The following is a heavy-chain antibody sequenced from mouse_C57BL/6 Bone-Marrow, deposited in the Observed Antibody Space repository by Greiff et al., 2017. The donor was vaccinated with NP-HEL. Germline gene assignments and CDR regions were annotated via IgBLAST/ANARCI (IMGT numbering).Heavy chain of an antibody. CDR2: IYPGGGYT. J-gene: IGHJ1*03. D-gene: IGHD2-1*01. CDR3: ARRGVYGNYRWYFDV. V-gene: IGHV1-63*01. Sequence: VQLQQSGAELVRPGTSVKMSCKASGYTFTNYWIGWAKQRPGHGLEWIGDIYPGGGYTNYNEKFKGKATLTADKSSSTAYMQFSSLTSEDSAIYYCARRGVYGNYRWYFDVWGTGTTVTVSS. CDR1: GYTFTNYW.